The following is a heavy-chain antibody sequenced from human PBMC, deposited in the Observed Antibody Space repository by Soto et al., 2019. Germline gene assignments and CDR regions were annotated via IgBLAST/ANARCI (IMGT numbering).Heavy chain of an antibody. J-gene: IGHJ4*02. Sequence: QVQLQESGPGLVKPSETLSLTCTVSGASISSYYWGWVRQSPGKGLEWVGYVHHSGTTDYNPSLKSLVTISLDTSKNQFSLRVTSAIAADTAVYFCAMDTGTTARFDHWGQGTLVTVSS. V-gene: IGHV4-59*01. D-gene: IGHD5-18*01. CDR2: VHHSGTT. CDR1: GASISSYY. CDR3: AMDTGTTARFDH.